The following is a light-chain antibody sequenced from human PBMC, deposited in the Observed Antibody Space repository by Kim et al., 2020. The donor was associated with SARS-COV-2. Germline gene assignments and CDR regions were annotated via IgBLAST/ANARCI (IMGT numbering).Light chain of an antibody. CDR3: QQTFSTQYS. J-gene: IGKJ2*03. Sequence: SASVGDRVTITGRGTQSVSINLNWYQQRPGKAPRLLIYGASTLQSGVPSRFSGSGSGTGFTLTISSLQPEDFAIYYCQQTFSTQYSFGQGTKLEI. CDR1: QSVSIN. V-gene: IGKV1-39*01. CDR2: GAS.